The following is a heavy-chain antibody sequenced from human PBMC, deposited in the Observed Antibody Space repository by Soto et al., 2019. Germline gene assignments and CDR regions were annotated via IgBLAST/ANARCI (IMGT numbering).Heavy chain of an antibody. CDR2: MNPNSGNT. V-gene: IGHV1-8*01. CDR3: ARGGLRFLEWPQAIYYYYYMDV. D-gene: IGHD3-3*01. J-gene: IGHJ6*03. Sequence: ASVKVSCKASGYTFTSYDINWVRQATGQGLEWMGWMNPNSGNTGYAQKFQGRVTMTRNTSISTAYMELSSLRFEDTAVYYCARGGLRFLEWPQAIYYYYYMDVWGKGTTVT. CDR1: GYTFTSYD.